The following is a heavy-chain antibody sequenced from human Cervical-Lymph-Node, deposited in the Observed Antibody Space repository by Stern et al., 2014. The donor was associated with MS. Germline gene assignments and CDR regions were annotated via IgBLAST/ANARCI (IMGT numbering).Heavy chain of an antibody. J-gene: IGHJ4*02. CDR2: IYPDDSDT. V-gene: IGHV5-51*01. Sequence: VQLVQSGAEVKKPGESLKISCKASGYSFDNYWIAWVRQMPGKGLDYMGIIYPDDSDTKYSPSFQGRVTISVDKSINTAYLQWGSLTASDTAMYYCARRSSGTAGIDHWGQGTLVTVSS. CDR1: GYSFDNYW. D-gene: IGHD6-25*01. CDR3: ARRSSGTAGIDH.